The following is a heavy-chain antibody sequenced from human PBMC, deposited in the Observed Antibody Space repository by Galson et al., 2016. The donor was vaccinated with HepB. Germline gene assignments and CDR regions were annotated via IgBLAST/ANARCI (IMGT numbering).Heavy chain of an antibody. D-gene: IGHD3-10*01. V-gene: IGHV4-38-2*02. J-gene: IGHJ4*02. Sequence: ETLSLTCSVSGYSISTGYYWGWIRQPPGKGLEWIGYIFRSGTTYYNPSLKSRVTLSLDTSKNQFSLKLASVTAADTAMYYCARDNGAMSRGIIIRGEVDYWDQGTLVTVS. CDR2: IFRSGTT. CDR1: GYSISTGYY. CDR3: ARDNGAMSRGIIIRGEVDY.